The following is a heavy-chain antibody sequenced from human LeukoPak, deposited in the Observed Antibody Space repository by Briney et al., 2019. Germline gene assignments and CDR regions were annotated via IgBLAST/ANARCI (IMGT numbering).Heavy chain of an antibody. CDR2: INAGNGNT. D-gene: IGHD2-2*01. CDR3: ARTTAAAPFDY. V-gene: IGHV1-3*01. CDR1: GYTFTSYA. J-gene: IGHJ4*02. Sequence: ASVKVSCTASGYTFTSYAMHWVRQAPGQRLEWMGWINAGNGNTKYSQKFQGRVTITRDTSASTAYMELSSLRSEDTAVYYCARTTAAAPFDYWGQGTLVTVSS.